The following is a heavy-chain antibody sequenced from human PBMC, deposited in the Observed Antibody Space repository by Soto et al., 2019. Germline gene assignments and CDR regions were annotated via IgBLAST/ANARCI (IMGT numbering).Heavy chain of an antibody. D-gene: IGHD3-10*01. CDR3: ARNQSYGMGV. CDR2: IYHSGST. V-gene: IGHV4-4*02. Sequence: PSETLSLTCVVSGASISSSWWSWVRQPPGRGLEWIGEIYHSGSTNSNPSLKSRVTISIDKSKNQLSLELTSVTAADTALYYCARNQSYGMGVWGQGTTVTVSS. CDR1: GASISSSW. J-gene: IGHJ6*02.